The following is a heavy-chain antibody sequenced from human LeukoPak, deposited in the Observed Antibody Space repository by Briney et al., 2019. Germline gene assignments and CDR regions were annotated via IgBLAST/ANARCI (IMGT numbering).Heavy chain of an antibody. D-gene: IGHD6-13*01. Sequence: GSLRLSCGASGFTFSRYWMTWVRQAPGKGLEWVANIDQDGSEKHYVDSVKGRFTISRDNAKNSLYLQTNSLRAEDTAVYYCARSEDIAAAGPGDYWGQGTLVTVSS. V-gene: IGHV3-7*02. CDR2: IDQDGSEK. J-gene: IGHJ4*02. CDR3: ARSEDIAAAGPGDY. CDR1: GFTFSRYW.